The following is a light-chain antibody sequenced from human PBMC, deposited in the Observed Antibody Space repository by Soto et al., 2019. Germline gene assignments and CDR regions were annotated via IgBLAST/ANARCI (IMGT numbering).Light chain of an antibody. CDR2: DVS. CDR3: SAYTARSSPYVF. Sequence: QSVLTQPASVSGSLGQSIAVSCTGTSEDVGGFNYVAWYQQHPGKAPKLLIFDVSHRPSGVSFRFTGSKSGNTASLTISEFQAEDEADYYCSAYTARSSPYVFFGGGTKLTVL. CDR1: SEDVGGFNY. V-gene: IGLV2-14*03. J-gene: IGLJ2*01.